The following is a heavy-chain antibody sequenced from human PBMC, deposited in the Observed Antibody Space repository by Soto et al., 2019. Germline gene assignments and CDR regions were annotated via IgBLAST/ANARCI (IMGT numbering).Heavy chain of an antibody. J-gene: IGHJ4*02. CDR2: IKEDGSTK. V-gene: IGHV3-7*01. CDR1: GFTFSIYW. Sequence: EVQLLESGGGLVQPGGSLRLSCAASGFTFSIYWMAWVHQAPGKGLEWVANIKEDGSTKFYADSVKGRFTISRDNAKNSLFLQMNSLRAEDTAVYYCATTAAAAASDWGQGTLVTVSS. CDR3: ATTAAAAASD. D-gene: IGHD6-13*01.